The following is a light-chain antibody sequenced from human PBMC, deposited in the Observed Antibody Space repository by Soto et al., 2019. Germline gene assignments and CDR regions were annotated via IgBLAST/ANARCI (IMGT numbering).Light chain of an antibody. CDR1: QSISSW. CDR2: KAS. V-gene: IGKV1-5*03. J-gene: IGKJ1*01. Sequence: DSQMTQSPSTLSASVGDRVTITCRASQSISSWLAWYQQKPGKAPKLLIYKASSLESGVPSRFSGSGSGTEFTLTISSLQPDDFATYYCQQLNSFQTFGQGTKV. CDR3: QQLNSFQT.